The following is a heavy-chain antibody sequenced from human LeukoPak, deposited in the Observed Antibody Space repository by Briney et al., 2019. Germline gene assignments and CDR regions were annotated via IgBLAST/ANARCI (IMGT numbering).Heavy chain of an antibody. Sequence: ASVKVSCKASGYTFTSYGISWVRQASGQGLEWMGWISAYNGNTNYAQKLQGRVTMTTDTSTSTAYMELRSLRSDDTAVYYCARARGPYNWNYYYYYYMDVWGKGTTVTVSS. D-gene: IGHD1-20*01. V-gene: IGHV1-18*01. J-gene: IGHJ6*03. CDR2: ISAYNGNT. CDR1: GYTFTSYG. CDR3: ARARGPYNWNYYYYYYMDV.